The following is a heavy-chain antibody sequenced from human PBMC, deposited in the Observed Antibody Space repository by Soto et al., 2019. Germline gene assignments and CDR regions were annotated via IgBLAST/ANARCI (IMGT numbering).Heavy chain of an antibody. CDR2: IRYDGSEE. J-gene: IGHJ5*02. CDR3: ARFSSGKSAST. CDR1: GFTLSDYW. D-gene: IGHD5-12*01. Sequence: EVQVVESGGGLVQPGGSLRLSCAGSGFTLSDYWMSWARQAPGKGLEWVANIRYDGSEEYYGDSVRGRFTISRDNAMNSLHLQMNSLRAYDTAVYYWARFSSGKSASTWGQGTLVTVSS. V-gene: IGHV3-7*05.